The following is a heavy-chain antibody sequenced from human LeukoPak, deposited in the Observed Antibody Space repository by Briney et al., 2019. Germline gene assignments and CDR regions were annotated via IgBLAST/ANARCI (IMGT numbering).Heavy chain of an antibody. CDR1: GFTFSDYY. V-gene: IGHV3-11*04. D-gene: IGHD6-6*01. Sequence: GGSLRLSCAASGFTFSDYYMSWIRQAPGKGLEWVSYISSRGGSMYYADSVKGRFTTSRDNAKNSLYLQMNSLRAEDTAVYYCARDGGDWQLVDLGYFDYWGQGTLVTVSS. J-gene: IGHJ4*02. CDR3: ARDGGDWQLVDLGYFDY. CDR2: ISSRGGSM.